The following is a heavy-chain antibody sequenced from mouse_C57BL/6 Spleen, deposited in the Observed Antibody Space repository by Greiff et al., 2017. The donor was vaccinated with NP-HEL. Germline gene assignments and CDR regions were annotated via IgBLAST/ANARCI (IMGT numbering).Heavy chain of an antibody. CDR3: AREGTMPWFAY. D-gene: IGHD1-1*02. V-gene: IGHV1-61*01. Sequence: VQLQQPGAELVRPGSSVKLSCKASGYTFTSYWMDWVKQRPGQGLEWIGNIYPSDSETHYNQKFKDKATLTVDKSSSTAYMQLSSLTSEDSAVYYCAREGTMPWFAYWGQGTLVTVSA. J-gene: IGHJ3*01. CDR2: IYPSDSET. CDR1: GYTFTSYW.